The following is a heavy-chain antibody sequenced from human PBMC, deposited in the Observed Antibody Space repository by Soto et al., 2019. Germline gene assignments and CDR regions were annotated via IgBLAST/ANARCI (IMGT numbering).Heavy chain of an antibody. J-gene: IGHJ4*02. V-gene: IGHV3-30*18. CDR2: TSYDGNNE. Sequence: GGSLRLSCAGSGFTFSSYAMSWVRQAPGKGLEWVALTSYDGNNEYYTDSVKGRFTISRDNSKNTLFLQMNSPRPEDTAVYYCAKDKGVFNWATSYFDYWGQGALVTVS. CDR1: GFTFSSYA. D-gene: IGHD1-1*01. CDR3: AKDKGVFNWATSYFDY.